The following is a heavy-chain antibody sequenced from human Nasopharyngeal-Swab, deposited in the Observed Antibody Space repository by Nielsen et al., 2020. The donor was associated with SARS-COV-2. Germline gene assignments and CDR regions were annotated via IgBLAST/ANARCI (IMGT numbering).Heavy chain of an antibody. V-gene: IGHV2-5*02. J-gene: IGHJ4*02. D-gene: IGHD3-22*01. CDR1: GFSLSTSGVG. Sequence: SGPTLVKPTQTLTLTCTFSGFSLSTSGVGVGWIRQPPGKALEWLALIYWDDDKRYSPSLKSRLTITKDTSKNQVVLTMTNMDPVDTATYYCARTKYYYDSSGYYFFDYWGQGTLVTVSS. CDR2: IYWDDDK. CDR3: ARTKYYYDSSGYYFFDY.